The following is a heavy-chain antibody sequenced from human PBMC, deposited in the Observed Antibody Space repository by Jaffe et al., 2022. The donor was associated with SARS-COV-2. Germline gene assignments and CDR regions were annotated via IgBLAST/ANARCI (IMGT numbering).Heavy chain of an antibody. CDR2: ISGSGGST. CDR1: GFTFSSYA. V-gene: IGHV3-23*04. D-gene: IGHD3-22*01. J-gene: IGHJ4*02. Sequence: EVQLVESGGGLVQPGGSLRLSCAASGFTFSSYAMSWVRQAPGKGLEWVSAISGSGGSTYYADSVKGRFTISRDNSKNTLYLQMNSLRAEDTAVYYCAKGQAYYDSSGYYYSGCDYFDYWGQGTLVTVSS. CDR3: AKGQAYYDSSGYYYSGCDYFDY.